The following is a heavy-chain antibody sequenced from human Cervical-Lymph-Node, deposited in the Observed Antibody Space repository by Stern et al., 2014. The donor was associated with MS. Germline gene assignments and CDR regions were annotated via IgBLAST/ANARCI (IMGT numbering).Heavy chain of an antibody. Sequence: QVQLVQSGAEVKKPGSSMNVSCKTSGGTFSSSYAITWMRQAPGQGLEWMGRIIPILGLANYAQKFQGRVIITADKSKSTTYMELSSLRSEDTAVYYCARGVVSNRAAATLHNLFDPWGQGTLVTVSS. D-gene: IGHD2-15*01. J-gene: IGHJ5*02. CDR2: IIPILGLA. CDR3: ARGVVSNRAAATLHNLFDP. V-gene: IGHV1-69*09. CDR1: GGTFSSSYA.